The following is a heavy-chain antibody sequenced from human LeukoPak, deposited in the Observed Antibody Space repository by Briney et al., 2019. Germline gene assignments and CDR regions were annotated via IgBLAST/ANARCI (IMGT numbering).Heavy chain of an antibody. CDR3: ARGSYYYDSSGYYKLDY. CDR1: GGTFSSYT. V-gene: IGHV1-69*02. D-gene: IGHD3-22*01. Sequence: SVKVSCKASGGTFSSYTISWVRQAPGQGLEWMGRIIPILGIANYAQKFQGRVTITADKSTSTAYMELSSLRSEDTAVYYCARGSYYYDSSGYYKLDYWGQGTLVTVSS. CDR2: IIPILGIA. J-gene: IGHJ4*02.